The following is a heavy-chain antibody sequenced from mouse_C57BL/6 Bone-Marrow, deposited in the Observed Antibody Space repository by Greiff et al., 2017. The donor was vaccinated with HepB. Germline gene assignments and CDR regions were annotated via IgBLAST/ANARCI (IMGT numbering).Heavy chain of an antibody. J-gene: IGHJ3*01. CDR1: EYEFPSHD. D-gene: IGHD2-3*01. V-gene: IGHV5-2*01. CDR3: ARKKGWLPAWFAY. CDR2: INSDGGST. Sequence: DVMLVESGGGLVQPGESLKLSCESNEYEFPSHDMSWVRKTPEKRLELVAAINSDGGSTYYPDTMERRFIISRDNTKRTLYLQMSSLRSADTALYYCARKKGWLPAWFAYWGQGTLVTVSA.